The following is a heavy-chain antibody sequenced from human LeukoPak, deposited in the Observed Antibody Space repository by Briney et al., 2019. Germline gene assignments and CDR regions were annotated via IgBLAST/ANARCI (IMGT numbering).Heavy chain of an antibody. CDR3: VRGAGATISYYHYYMDV. J-gene: IGHJ6*03. CDR1: GGTFSSYV. D-gene: IGHD1-26*01. V-gene: IGHV1-69*05. CDR2: IITIFDTA. Sequence: ASVKVSCKASGGTFSSYVFSWVRQAPGQGLEWMGGIITIFDTANYAQKFQGRVTITRNTSISTAYMELSSLRSEGTAVYYCVRGAGATISYYHYYMDVWGKGTTVTVSS.